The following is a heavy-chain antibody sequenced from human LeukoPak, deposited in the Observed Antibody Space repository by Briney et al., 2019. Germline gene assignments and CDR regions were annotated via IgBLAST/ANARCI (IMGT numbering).Heavy chain of an antibody. CDR3: ARGAGEVNVWGSFRLGGFDY. J-gene: IGHJ4*02. Sequence: PGGSLRLSCAASGFTFSDYYMSWIRQAPGKGLEWVSYISSSGSTIYYADSVKGRFTISRDNSKNTLYLQMNSLRAEDTAIYYCARGAGEVNVWGSFRLGGFDYWGQGTLVTVSS. CDR1: GFTFSDYY. CDR2: ISSSGSTI. V-gene: IGHV3-11*01. D-gene: IGHD3-16*02.